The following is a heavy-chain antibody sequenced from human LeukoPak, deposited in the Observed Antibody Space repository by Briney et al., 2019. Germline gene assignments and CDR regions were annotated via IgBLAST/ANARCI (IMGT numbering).Heavy chain of an antibody. CDR3: ARSYCSSTSCSPYYYYYMDV. D-gene: IGHD2-2*01. CDR1: GGSISSGGYY. Sequence: PSQTLSLTCTVSGGSISSGGYYWSWIRQHPGKGLEWIGYIYYGGSTYYNPSLKSRVTISVDTSKNQFSLKLSSVTAADTAVYYCARSYCSSTSCSPYYYYYMDVWGKGTTVTVSS. CDR2: IYYGGST. V-gene: IGHV4-31*03. J-gene: IGHJ6*03.